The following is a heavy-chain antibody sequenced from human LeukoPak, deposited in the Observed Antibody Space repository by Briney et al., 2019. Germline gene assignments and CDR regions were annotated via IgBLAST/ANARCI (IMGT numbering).Heavy chain of an antibody. CDR2: INHSGST. Sequence: PSETLSLTCAVYGGSFSGYYWSWMRQPPGKGLEWIGEINHSGSTNYNPSLKSRVTISVDTSKNQFSLTLSSVTAADTAVYYCARDGGKRWLVPKNGFAPWGRGTRVTVS. V-gene: IGHV4-34*01. CDR1: GGSFSGYY. D-gene: IGHD6-19*01. J-gene: IGHJ5*02. CDR3: ARDGGKRWLVPKNGFAP.